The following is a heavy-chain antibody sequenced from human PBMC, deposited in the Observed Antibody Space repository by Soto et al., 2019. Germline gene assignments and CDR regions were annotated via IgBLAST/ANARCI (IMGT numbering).Heavy chain of an antibody. CDR2: ISGSGGST. D-gene: IGHD3-10*01. CDR1: GFTFSSYA. CDR3: ANYYYGSGSYYSYYYYYMDV. J-gene: IGHJ6*03. Sequence: GGSLRLSCAASGFTFSSYAMSWVRQAPGKGLEWVSAISGSGGSTYYADSVKGRFTISRDNSKNTLYLQMNSLRAEDTAVYYCANYYYGSGSYYSYYYYYMDVWGKGTTVTVSS. V-gene: IGHV3-23*01.